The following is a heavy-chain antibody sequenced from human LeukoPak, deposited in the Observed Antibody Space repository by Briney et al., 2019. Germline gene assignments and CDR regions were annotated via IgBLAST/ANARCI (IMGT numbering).Heavy chain of an antibody. CDR3: ARVGGRNQLPPLSAFDI. Sequence: SSETLSLTWTVSGGSISSGGYYWSWIRQHPGKGLEWIGYIYYSGSTYYNPSLRSRVTISLDTSKNQFSLKLSSVTAADTAVYYCARVGGRNQLPPLSAFDIWGQGTMVTVSS. D-gene: IGHD2-2*01. CDR2: IYYSGST. V-gene: IGHV4-30-4*08. J-gene: IGHJ3*02. CDR1: GGSISSGGYY.